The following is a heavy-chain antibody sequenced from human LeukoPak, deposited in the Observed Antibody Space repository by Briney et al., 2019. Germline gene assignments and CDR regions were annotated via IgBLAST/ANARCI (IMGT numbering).Heavy chain of an antibody. CDR2: IIPIFGTA. D-gene: IGHD1-26*01. J-gene: IGHJ4*02. CDR3: ARGSGSYPTNFDY. Sequence: SSVKVSCKASGGTFSSYAIGWVRQAPGQGLEWMGRIIPIFGTANYAQKFQGRVTITTDESTSTAYMELSSLRSEDTAVYYCARGSGSYPTNFDYWGQGTLVTVSS. V-gene: IGHV1-69*05. CDR1: GGTFSSYA.